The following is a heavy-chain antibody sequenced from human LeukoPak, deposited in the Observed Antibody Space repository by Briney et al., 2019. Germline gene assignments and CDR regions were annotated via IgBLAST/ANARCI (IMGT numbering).Heavy chain of an antibody. CDR3: ARDSGYNPRHYYYYYGMDV. J-gene: IGHJ6*02. Sequence: GGSLRLSCAASGFTFSSYWMSWVRQAPGKGLEWVANIKQDGSEKYYVDSVKGRFTISRDNAKNSLYLQMNSLRAEDTAVYYCARDSGYNPRHYYYYYGMDVWGQGTTVTVSS. D-gene: IGHD5-24*01. V-gene: IGHV3-7*01. CDR2: IKQDGSEK. CDR1: GFTFSSYW.